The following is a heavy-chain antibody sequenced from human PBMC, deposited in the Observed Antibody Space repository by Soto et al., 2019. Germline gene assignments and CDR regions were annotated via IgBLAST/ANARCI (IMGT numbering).Heavy chain of an antibody. J-gene: IGHJ5*02. CDR2: IYYSGST. D-gene: IGHD3-22*01. V-gene: IGHV4-31*03. Sequence: QVQLQESGPGLVKPSQTLSLTCTVSGGSISSGGYYWSWIRQHPGKGLEWIGYIYYSGSTYYNPSIKSRVTISVDTSKNQFSLKLSSVTAADTAVYYCARGYYDSSGYYFLDPWGQGTLVTVSS. CDR1: GGSISSGGYY. CDR3: ARGYYDSSGYYFLDP.